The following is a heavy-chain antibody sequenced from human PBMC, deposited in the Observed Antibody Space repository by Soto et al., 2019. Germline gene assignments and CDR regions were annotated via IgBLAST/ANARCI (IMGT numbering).Heavy chain of an antibody. CDR3: VRATVTAWGNWFDP. V-gene: IGHV1-2*04. D-gene: IGHD4-17*01. CDR2: INPNSGGT. J-gene: IGHJ5*02. Sequence: QVQLVQSGAEVKKPGASVKVSCKASGYTFTGYYMHWVRQAPGQGLEWMGWINPNSGGTNYAQKFQGWVTMTRDTSISTAYMELSRLRSDDTAVYYCVRATVTAWGNWFDPWGQGTLVTVSS. CDR1: GYTFTGYY.